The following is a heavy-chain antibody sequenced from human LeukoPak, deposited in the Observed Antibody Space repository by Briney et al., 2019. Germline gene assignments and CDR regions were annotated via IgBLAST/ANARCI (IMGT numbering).Heavy chain of an antibody. V-gene: IGHV4-39*07. CDR2: IYSDGDT. D-gene: IGHD3-22*01. CDR3: GRDSGFWLY. Sequence: SETLSLTCTVSGDSITSGSYYWGWIRQTPGKGLEWIGNIYSDGDTSFNPSLKSRITMSVDTSKNQFSLKLNSVSAADTAGYFCGRDSGFWLYWGQGTLVSVSS. CDR1: GDSITSGSYY. J-gene: IGHJ4*02.